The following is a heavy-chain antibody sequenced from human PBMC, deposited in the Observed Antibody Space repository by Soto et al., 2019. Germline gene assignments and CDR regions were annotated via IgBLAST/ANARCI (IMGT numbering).Heavy chain of an antibody. CDR3: AKDKGPWYYGMDV. CDR2: ISYDESNK. V-gene: IGHV3-30*18. CDR1: GFTFSNYG. J-gene: IGHJ6*02. Sequence: QVQLVESGGGVVQPGRSLRLSCAASGFTFSNYGMHWVRQARGKGLEWVAVISYDESNKYYADSVKGRFTISRDISKNTLYLQMNSLRTEDTAAYYCAKDKGPWYYGMDVWGQGTTATVSS.